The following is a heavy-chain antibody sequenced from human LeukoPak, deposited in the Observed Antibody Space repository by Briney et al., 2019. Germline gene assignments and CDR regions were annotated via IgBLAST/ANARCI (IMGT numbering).Heavy chain of an antibody. Sequence: PSETLSLTCTVSGGSISSGGYYWSWIRQHPGKGLEWIGYIYYSGSTYYNPSLKSRVTISVDTSKIQFSLKLSSVTAADTAVYYCAGLSLIVVVPDYWGQGTLVTVSS. V-gene: IGHV4-31*03. J-gene: IGHJ4*02. CDR2: IYYSGST. D-gene: IGHD3-22*01. CDR1: GGSISSGGYY. CDR3: AGLSLIVVVPDY.